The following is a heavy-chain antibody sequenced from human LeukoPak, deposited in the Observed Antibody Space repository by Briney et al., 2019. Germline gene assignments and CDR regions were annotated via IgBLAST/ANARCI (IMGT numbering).Heavy chain of an antibody. J-gene: IGHJ6*03. CDR1: GGSISSGSYY. Sequence: PSETLSLTCTVSGGSISSGSYYWSWIRQPAGKGLEWIGRIYTSGSTNYNPSLKSRVIISVDTSKNQFSLKLSSVTAADTAVYYCASTVVNPYYYYYYMDVWGKGTTVTVSS. D-gene: IGHD2-2*01. CDR3: ASTVVNPYYYYYYMDV. V-gene: IGHV4-61*02. CDR2: IYTSGST.